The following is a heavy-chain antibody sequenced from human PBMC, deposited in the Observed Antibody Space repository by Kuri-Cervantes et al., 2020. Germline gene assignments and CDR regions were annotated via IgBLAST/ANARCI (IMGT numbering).Heavy chain of an antibody. CDR2: INPSGGST. J-gene: IGHJ4*02. CDR1: GYTFTSYY. D-gene: IGHD3-16*01. CDR3: ETGWKRGELDRLFDY. V-gene: IGHV1-46*01. Sequence: ASVKVSCKASGYTFTSYYMHWVRQAPGQGLEWMGIINPSGGSTSYAQKFQGRVTMTRDTSTSTVYMELSSLRSEDTAVYYCETGWKRGELDRLFDYWGQGTLVTVSS.